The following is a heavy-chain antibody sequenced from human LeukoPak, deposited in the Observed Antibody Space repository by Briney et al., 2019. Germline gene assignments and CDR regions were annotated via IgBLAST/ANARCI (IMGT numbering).Heavy chain of an antibody. Sequence: SETLSLTRAVSGYSISSGYYWGWIGQPPGKGLEWIGSIYHSGSTYYNPSLKSRVTISVDTSKNQFSLKLSSVTAADTAVYYCARDQSAYISGWYSNFDYWGQGTLVTVSS. CDR2: IYHSGST. J-gene: IGHJ4*02. CDR1: GYSISSGYY. CDR3: ARDQSAYISGWYSNFDY. V-gene: IGHV4-38-2*02. D-gene: IGHD6-19*01.